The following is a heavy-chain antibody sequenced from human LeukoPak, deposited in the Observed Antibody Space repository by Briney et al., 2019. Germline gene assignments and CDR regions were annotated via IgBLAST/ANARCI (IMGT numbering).Heavy chain of an antibody. J-gene: IGHJ4*02. CDR1: GYTFTNYV. CDR2: INADNGDT. Sequence: ASVKVSCKASGYTFTNYVMSWVRQAPGRSFEWMGWINADNGDTKYPQKFQGRVTITIDTSASTAYMELSSLRSEDTAVYYCARDYSSSWFDYWGQGTLVTVSS. V-gene: IGHV1-3*01. CDR3: ARDYSSSWFDY. D-gene: IGHD6-13*01.